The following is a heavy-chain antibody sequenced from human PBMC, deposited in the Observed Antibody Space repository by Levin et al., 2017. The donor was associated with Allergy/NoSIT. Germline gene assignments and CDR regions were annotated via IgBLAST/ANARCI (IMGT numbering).Heavy chain of an antibody. CDR2: ISSSGSTI. D-gene: IGHD3-16*02. J-gene: IGHJ4*02. CDR1: GFTFSSYE. CDR3: ARVGDYVWGSYRFFDY. V-gene: IGHV3-48*03. Sequence: GESLKISCAASGFTFSSYEMNWVRQAPGKGLEWVSYISSSGSTIYYADSVKGRFTISRDNAKNSLYLQMNSLRAEDTAVYYCARVGDYVWGSYRFFDYWGQGTLVTVSS.